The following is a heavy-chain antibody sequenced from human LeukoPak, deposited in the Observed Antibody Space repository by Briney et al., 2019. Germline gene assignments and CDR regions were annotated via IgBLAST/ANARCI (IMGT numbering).Heavy chain of an antibody. J-gene: IGHJ3*01. CDR3: AREFRVLSRG. Sequence: GGSLSLSCAVSGFTFSSYWMHWVRQAPGKGLVWVSRINSDGSSTNYADSVKGRFTISRDNAKNTLYLQMNSLRDEDTAVYYCAREFRVLSRGRGQGVTVTVSS. V-gene: IGHV3-74*01. D-gene: IGHD2-8*02. CDR1: GFTFSSYW. CDR2: INSDGSST.